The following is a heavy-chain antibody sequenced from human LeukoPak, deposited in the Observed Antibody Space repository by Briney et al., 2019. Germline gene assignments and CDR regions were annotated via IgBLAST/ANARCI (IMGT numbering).Heavy chain of an antibody. CDR3: AGDLGSTFEFLGWFDP. D-gene: IGHD1-26*01. CDR1: GFTVSSNY. Sequence: GSLRLSCAASGFTVSSNYMSWIRQPPGKGLEWIGSIYYTGSTYYNPSLKSRVTISVDTSKNQLSLKLSSVTAADTAVYYCAGDLGSTFEFLGWFDPWGQGTLVTVSS. CDR2: IYYTGST. V-gene: IGHV4-39*07. J-gene: IGHJ5*02.